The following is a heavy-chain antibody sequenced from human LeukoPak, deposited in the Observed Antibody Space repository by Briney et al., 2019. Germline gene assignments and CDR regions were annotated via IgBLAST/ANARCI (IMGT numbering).Heavy chain of an antibody. CDR1: RFTFSSYW. V-gene: IGHV3-74*01. J-gene: IGHJ4*02. CDR3: AREREWLRSFDY. D-gene: IGHD5-12*01. CDR2: INSDGSST. Sequence: GGSLRLSCAASRFTFSSYWMHWVRQAPGKGLVWVSRINSDGSSTSYADSVKGRFTISRDNAKNTLYLQMNSLRAEDTAVYYCAREREWLRSFDYWGQGTLVTVSS.